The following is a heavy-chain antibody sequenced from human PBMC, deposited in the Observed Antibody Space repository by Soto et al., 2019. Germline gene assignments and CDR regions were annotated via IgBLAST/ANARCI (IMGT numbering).Heavy chain of an antibody. V-gene: IGHV3-48*02. CDR1: GFSFSDYS. CDR3: ARLPKGSLVTA. J-gene: IGHJ4*02. Sequence: LVESGGGLVYPGGSLRLSCVASGFSFSDYSMNWVRQAPGKGLQWVSYISSSSDNTYYADSVKGRFTVSRYNAKNALFLQMNSLRDDDTDTYYCARLPKGSLVTAWGQGTRVTVSS. CDR2: ISSSSDNT. D-gene: IGHD2-21*02.